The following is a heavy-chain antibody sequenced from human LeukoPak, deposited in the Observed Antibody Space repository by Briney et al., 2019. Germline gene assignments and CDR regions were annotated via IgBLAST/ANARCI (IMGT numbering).Heavy chain of an antibody. J-gene: IGHJ4*02. D-gene: IGHD6-13*01. Sequence: GGSLRLSCAASGFTFSSYRMNWVRQAPGKGLEWVSSISSSSSYIYYADSLKGRFTISRDNAKNSLYLQMNSLRAEDTAVYYCARDYGAAAGLIDYWGQGTLVTVSS. CDR2: ISSSSSYI. CDR1: GFTFSSYR. CDR3: ARDYGAAAGLIDY. V-gene: IGHV3-21*01.